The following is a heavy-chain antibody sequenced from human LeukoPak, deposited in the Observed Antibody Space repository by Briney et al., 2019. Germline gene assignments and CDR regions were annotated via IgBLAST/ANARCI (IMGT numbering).Heavy chain of an antibody. V-gene: IGHV4-31*03. D-gene: IGHD1-26*01. Sequence: TPSETLSLTCSVSGVSISTDGYYWSWIRQHPGKGLEWIGYIYYSGSTYYNPSLKSRVTISVDTSKNQFSLKLSSVTAADTAVYYCARDLPSGAFDIWGQGTMVTVSS. CDR1: GVSISTDGYY. CDR2: IYYSGST. J-gene: IGHJ3*02. CDR3: ARDLPSGAFDI.